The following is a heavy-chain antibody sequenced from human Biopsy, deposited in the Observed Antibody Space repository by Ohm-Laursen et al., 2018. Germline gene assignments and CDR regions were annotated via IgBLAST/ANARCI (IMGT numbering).Heavy chain of an antibody. J-gene: IGHJ1*01. CDR2: NIPILGTG. CDR1: AGTFSNYG. Sequence: GASVKVSCKAPAGTFSNYGVNWVRQAPGQGLEWLGGNIPILGTGNYAQKFHDRVTLAADTSTSTATMELRSLRSDGTAVYYCATKMTGYFHHWGQRTLVIVSS. CDR3: ATKMTGYFHH. V-gene: IGHV1-69*06.